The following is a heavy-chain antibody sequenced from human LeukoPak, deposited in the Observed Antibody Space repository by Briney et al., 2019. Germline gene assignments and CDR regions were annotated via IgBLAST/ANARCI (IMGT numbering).Heavy chain of an antibody. CDR2: IYFTGST. J-gene: IGHJ4*02. V-gene: IGHV4-39*01. CDR3: ARASSGYYWDFDY. CDR1: GGSLSSRNYY. D-gene: IGHD3-22*01. Sequence: SETLSLTCTVSGGSLSSRNYYWGWIRQPPGKGLEWIGSIYFTGSTYYNPPLKSRVTISVDMSKNQFSLKVTSVTAADTAVYYCARASSGYYWDFDYWGQGALVTVSS.